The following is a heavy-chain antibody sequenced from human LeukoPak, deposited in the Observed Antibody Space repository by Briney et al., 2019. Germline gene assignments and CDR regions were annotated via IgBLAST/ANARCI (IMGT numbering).Heavy chain of an antibody. D-gene: IGHD3/OR15-3a*01. V-gene: IGHV3-15*01. J-gene: IGHJ4*02. CDR2: IKSKTDGGTT. Sequence: PGGSLRLSCAASGFTFSSYGMHWVRQAPGKGLEWVGRIKSKTDGGTTDYAAPVKGRFTISRDKSKNTLYLQMSNLRAEDTAVYYCAKGMIFGYFEDWGQGALVTVSS. CDR1: GFTFSSYG. CDR3: AKGMIFGYFED.